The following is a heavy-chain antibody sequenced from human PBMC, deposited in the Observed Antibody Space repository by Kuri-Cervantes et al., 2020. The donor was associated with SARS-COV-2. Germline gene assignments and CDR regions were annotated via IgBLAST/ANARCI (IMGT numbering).Heavy chain of an antibody. CDR1: GGTFSSYA. Sequence: SVKVSCKASGGTFSSYAISWVRQAPGQGLEWMGRIIPILGIANYAQKFQGRVTITADKSTSTAYMEPSSLRSEDTAVYYCARDRDSRGLGAYYYYYYMDVWGKGTTVTVSS. D-gene: IGHD3-22*01. CDR3: ARDRDSRGLGAYYYYYYMDV. CDR2: IIPILGIA. V-gene: IGHV1-69*04. J-gene: IGHJ6*03.